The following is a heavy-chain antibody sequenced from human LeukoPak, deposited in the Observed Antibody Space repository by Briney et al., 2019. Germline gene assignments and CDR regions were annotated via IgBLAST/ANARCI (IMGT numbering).Heavy chain of an antibody. Sequence: PGGSLRLSCEASGFTFRNYGMHWVRQAPGKGLDWVGVIWFDGSNRYYADSVKGRFTLSRDNSKNTVYLQMSSLRAEDTAVYYCTKETRGQWLPDYWGQGTLVTVSS. J-gene: IGHJ4*02. V-gene: IGHV3-33*06. D-gene: IGHD6-19*01. CDR3: TKETRGQWLPDY. CDR2: IWFDGSNR. CDR1: GFTFRNYG.